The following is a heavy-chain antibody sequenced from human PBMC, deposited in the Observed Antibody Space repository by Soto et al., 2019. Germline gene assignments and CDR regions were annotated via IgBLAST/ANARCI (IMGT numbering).Heavy chain of an antibody. V-gene: IGHV2-5*02. D-gene: IGHD3-3*01. J-gene: IGHJ4*02. CDR1: GFSLTTSGVG. CDR3: AHRILRTVFGLVTTTSIYFDF. CDR2: IYWDDDK. Sequence: QITLNESGPTVVKPAETLTLTCTFSGFSLTTSGVGVGWIRQSPGKAPEWLALIYWDDDKRYSASLKSRLTITKDTSKNLVVLTMASVDPADTATYYCAHRILRTVFGLVTTTSIYFDFWRQGTPVVVSS.